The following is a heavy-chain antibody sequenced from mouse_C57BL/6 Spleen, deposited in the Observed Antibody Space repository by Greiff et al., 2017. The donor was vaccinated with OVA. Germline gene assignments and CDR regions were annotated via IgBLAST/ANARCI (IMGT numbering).Heavy chain of an antibody. Sequence: VQLQQPGAELVMPGASVKLSCKASGYTFTSYWMHWVKQRPGQGLEWIGEIDPSDSYTNYNQKFKGKSTLTVGKSSSTAYMQLSSLTSEDSAVYYCATYGSSYEGDYWGQGTTLTVSS. CDR1: GYTFTSYW. J-gene: IGHJ2*01. V-gene: IGHV1-69*01. D-gene: IGHD1-1*01. CDR2: IDPSDSYT. CDR3: ATYGSSYEGDY.